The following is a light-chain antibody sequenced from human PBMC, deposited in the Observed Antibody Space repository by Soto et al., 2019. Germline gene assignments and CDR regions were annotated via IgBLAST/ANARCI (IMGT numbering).Light chain of an antibody. CDR1: NSDVGGYNR. CDR2: EVS. V-gene: IGLV2-18*02. J-gene: IGLJ1*01. CDR3: SSYASSNSYV. Sequence: QPVLTQPPSVSGSPGQSVTFSCTGSNSDVGGYNRVSWYQQSPGTAPRVIIYEVSNRPSGVPDRFSGSKSGNTASLTISGLQAEDEADYYCSSYASSNSYVFGTGTKLTVL.